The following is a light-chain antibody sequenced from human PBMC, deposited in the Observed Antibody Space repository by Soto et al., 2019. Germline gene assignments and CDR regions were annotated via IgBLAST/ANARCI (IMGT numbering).Light chain of an antibody. CDR1: QSLLHSNGYNY. J-gene: IGKJ1*01. CDR2: LGS. Sequence: MVMTQSPLSLPVTPGEPASISCRSSQSLLHSNGYNYLDWYLQKPGQSPQLLIYLGSNRASGVPDRFSGSGSGTDFTLKISRVEAEDVGVYYCMQALQTPWTFGQGTQVDIK. V-gene: IGKV2-28*01. CDR3: MQALQTPWT.